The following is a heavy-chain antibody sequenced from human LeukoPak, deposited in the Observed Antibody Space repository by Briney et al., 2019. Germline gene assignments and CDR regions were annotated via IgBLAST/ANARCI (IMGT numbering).Heavy chain of an antibody. CDR3: ARVLGKRGGSFGH. D-gene: IGHD3-10*01. Sequence: ASVKVSCKASGYTFTSCDINWVRQATGQGLEWMGWMNPNSGNTGYAQKFQGRVTMTRNTSISTAYMELSSLRSEDTAVYYCARVLGKRGGSFGHWGQGTLVTVSS. CDR1: GYTFTSCD. CDR2: MNPNSGNT. J-gene: IGHJ4*02. V-gene: IGHV1-8*01.